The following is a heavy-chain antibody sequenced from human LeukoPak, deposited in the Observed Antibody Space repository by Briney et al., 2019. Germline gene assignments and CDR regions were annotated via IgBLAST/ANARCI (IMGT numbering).Heavy chain of an antibody. D-gene: IGHD2-21*02. V-gene: IGHV3-23*01. CDR1: GFNFANHA. Sequence: GGSLRLSCAASGFNFANHAMSWVRQTPGKGLEWVSAISGGGDITYYADSVTGRFTISRDNSKDMLFLQMHSLRPGATAVYYCVREDTPATANYWGQGTLVTISS. CDR3: VREDTPATANY. CDR2: ISGGGDIT. J-gene: IGHJ4*02.